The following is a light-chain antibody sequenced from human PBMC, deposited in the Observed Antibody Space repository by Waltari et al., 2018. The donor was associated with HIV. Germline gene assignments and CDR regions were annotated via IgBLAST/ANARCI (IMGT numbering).Light chain of an antibody. CDR1: QSVSSSY. CDR3: QHYGTSPIT. J-gene: IGKJ5*01. CDR2: GAS. Sequence: EIVLTQSPGTLSLSPGERVTLSCRASQSVSSSYLAWYQQKPGQAPRLLIYGASSRATGIPDRVSGSGSGTDFTLTISRLEPEDFAVYYCQHYGTSPITFGQGTRLEIK. V-gene: IGKV3-20*01.